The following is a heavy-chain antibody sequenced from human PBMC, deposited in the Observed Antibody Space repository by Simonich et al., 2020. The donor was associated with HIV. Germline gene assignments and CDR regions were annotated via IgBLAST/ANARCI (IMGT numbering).Heavy chain of an antibody. CDR1: GGTFTSYA. D-gene: IGHD6-6*01. V-gene: IGHV1-69*06. J-gene: IGHJ6*03. Sequence: QVQLVQSGPEVKKPGSSVRVSCKASGGTFTSYALSWVRQAPGQGLEWMGGILPILGRTNDARKCQGRVRITADKSTSTAYMELSSLRSEDTAVYFCARDSSVSRVEGYYYYMDVWGKGTTVTVSS. CDR3: ARDSSVSRVEGYYYYMDV. CDR2: ILPILGRT.